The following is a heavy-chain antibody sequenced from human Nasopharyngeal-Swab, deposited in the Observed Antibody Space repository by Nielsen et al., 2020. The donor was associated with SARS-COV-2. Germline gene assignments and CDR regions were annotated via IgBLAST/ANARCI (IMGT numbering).Heavy chain of an antibody. V-gene: IGHV3-23*01. CDR3: ARVRYSGYDSGLDV. J-gene: IGHJ6*02. CDR1: RFTFSSYA. CDR2: IGGVGSPT. D-gene: IGHD5-12*01. Sequence: GGSLRLSCAASRFTFSSYAMSWVRQAPGKGLEWVSAIGGVGSPTFYADSVKGRFTISRDNAKNSLYLQMNTLRAEDTALYHCARVRYSGYDSGLDVWGQGTTVTVSS.